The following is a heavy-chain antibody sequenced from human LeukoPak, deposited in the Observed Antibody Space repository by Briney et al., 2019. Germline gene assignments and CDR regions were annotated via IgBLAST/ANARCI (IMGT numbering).Heavy chain of an antibody. V-gene: IGHV3-9*01. J-gene: IGHJ5*02. Sequence: GRSLRLSCAASGFTFDDYAMHWVRQAPGKGLEWVSGISWNSGSIGYADSVKGRFTISRDNAKNSLYLQMNSLRAEDTALYYCARDKRNSYGYRWFDPWGQGTLVTVSS. CDR3: ARDKRNSYGYRWFDP. CDR1: GFTFDDYA. D-gene: IGHD5-18*01. CDR2: ISWNSGSI.